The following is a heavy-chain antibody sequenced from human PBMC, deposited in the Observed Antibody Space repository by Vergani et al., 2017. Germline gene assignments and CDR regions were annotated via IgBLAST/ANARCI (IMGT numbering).Heavy chain of an antibody. CDR2: IWYDGTNK. V-gene: IGHV3-33*01. CDR3: AREVQFGSRFADY. CDR1: GFIFSSYG. D-gene: IGHD1-1*01. Sequence: QVQLVESGGGVVQPGRSLRLSCAASGFIFSSYGMHWVRQAPGKGLEWVAGIWYDGTNKYYADSVKGRFAISRDNSKNTMYLQMNSPRAEDTAVYYGAREVQFGSRFADYWGQGTLVTVSS. J-gene: IGHJ4*02.